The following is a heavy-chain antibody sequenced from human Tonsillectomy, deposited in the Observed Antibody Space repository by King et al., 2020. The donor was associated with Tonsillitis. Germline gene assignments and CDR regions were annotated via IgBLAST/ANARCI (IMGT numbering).Heavy chain of an antibody. CDR1: GGTFSRYA. Sequence: VQLVESGAEVKKPGSSVKVSCKASGGTFSRYAISWVRQAPGQGLEWMGGIIPFFGTANYTQKFQGRVTITADESTSTAYMELSSLRSEDTAVYFCARSAGIGYFYYYMDVWGKGTTVTVSS. D-gene: IGHD3-3*01. V-gene: IGHV1-69*01. CDR2: IIPFFGTA. CDR3: ARSAGIGYFYYYMDV. J-gene: IGHJ6*03.